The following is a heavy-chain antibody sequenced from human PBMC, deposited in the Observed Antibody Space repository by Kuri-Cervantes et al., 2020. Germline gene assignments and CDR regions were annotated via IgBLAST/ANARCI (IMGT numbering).Heavy chain of an antibody. D-gene: IGHD3-10*01. CDR1: GFTFSSYS. Sequence: GESLKISCAASGFTFSSYSMHWVRQAPGKGLEWVAVIWYDGSNKYYADSVKGRFTISRDNSKNMLYLQMNSLRAEDTAVYYCARDIMVRGVIRDYWGQGTLVTVSS. CDR2: IWYDGSNK. J-gene: IGHJ4*02. CDR3: ARDIMVRGVIRDY. V-gene: IGHV3-33*08.